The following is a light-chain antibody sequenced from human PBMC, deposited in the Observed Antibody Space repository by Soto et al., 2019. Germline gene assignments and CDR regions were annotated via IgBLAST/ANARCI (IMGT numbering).Light chain of an antibody. CDR1: SSDVGSYNL. J-gene: IGLJ1*01. CDR3: CSYAGTIPYV. Sequence: QSVLTQPASVSGSPGQSITISCTGTSSDVGSYNLVSWYQHHPGKAPKFMIYEVSKRPSGVSNRFSGSKSGNTASLTISGLQAEDEADYYCCSYAGTIPYVFGNGTKVTV. V-gene: IGLV2-23*02. CDR2: EVS.